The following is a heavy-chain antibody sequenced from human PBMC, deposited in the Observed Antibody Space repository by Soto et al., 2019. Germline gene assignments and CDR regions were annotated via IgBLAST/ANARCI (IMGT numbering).Heavy chain of an antibody. J-gene: IGHJ6*02. CDR1: GGTFSSYA. CDR3: AIGRDILTGQKTYYYYGMDV. CDR2: IIPIFGTA. V-gene: IGHV1-69*13. Sequence: ASVKVSCKASGGTFSSYAISWVRQAPGQGLEWMGGIIPIFGTANYAQKFQGRVTITADESTSTAYMELSSLRSEDTAVYYCAIGRDILTGQKTYYYYGMDVWGQGTTVTVSS. D-gene: IGHD3-9*01.